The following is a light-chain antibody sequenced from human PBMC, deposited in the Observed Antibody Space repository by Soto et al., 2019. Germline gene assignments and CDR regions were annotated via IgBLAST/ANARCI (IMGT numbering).Light chain of an antibody. CDR3: QQRSDWPPSLT. CDR1: QSVSSS. CDR2: ATS. J-gene: IGKJ4*01. V-gene: IGKV3-11*01. Sequence: EIVLTQSPATLSLSPGERATLSCRASQSVSSSLAWYQHKPGQAPRLLIYATSHRATDIPTRFSGSGSETDFTLTISSLEPEDFEVYYCQQRSDWPPSLTFGGGTKVEIK.